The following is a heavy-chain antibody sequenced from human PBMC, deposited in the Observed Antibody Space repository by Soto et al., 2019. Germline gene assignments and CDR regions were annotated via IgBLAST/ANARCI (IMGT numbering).Heavy chain of an antibody. CDR1: GGSIRSGGYY. CDR2: IYYSGNT. V-gene: IGHV4-31*03. J-gene: IGHJ6*02. CDR3: ARDRLMATAGTARHYFGLDV. D-gene: IGHD5-18*01. Sequence: TLSLTCTVAGGSIRSGGYYWSWVRQNPRRGLEWIGNIYYSGNTYYNPSLKSRLTISVDTSKNQFSLNLSSVTAADTAVYYCARDRLMATAGTARHYFGLDVWGQGTTVTVSS.